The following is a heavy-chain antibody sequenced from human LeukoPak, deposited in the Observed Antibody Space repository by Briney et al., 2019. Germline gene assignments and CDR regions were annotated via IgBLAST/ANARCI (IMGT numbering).Heavy chain of an antibody. V-gene: IGHV3-30*03. J-gene: IGHJ2*01. CDR3: AREDRDYYDSEPHWYFDL. CDR1: GFTFSSYG. Sequence: PGGSLRLSCAASGFTFSSYGMHWVRQAPGKGLEWVAVISYDGSNKYYADPVKGRFTISRDNAKNSLYLQMNSLRAEDTAVYYCAREDRDYYDSEPHWYFDLWGRGTLVTVSS. D-gene: IGHD3-22*01. CDR2: ISYDGSNK.